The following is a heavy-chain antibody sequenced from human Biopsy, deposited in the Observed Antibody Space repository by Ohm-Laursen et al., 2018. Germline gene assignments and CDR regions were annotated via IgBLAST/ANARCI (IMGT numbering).Heavy chain of an antibody. J-gene: IGHJ3*02. CDR2: IAYDGSNK. V-gene: IGHV3-30*18. Sequence: SLRLSCSASGFGMYVMHWVRQPPGKGLEWLAVIAYDGSNKYYAESVKGRFTISRDRSRDTVHLQMNSLRYEDTALYYCAKDGGQWLGGAFDIWGHGTMVSVSS. CDR3: AKDGGQWLGGAFDI. D-gene: IGHD6-19*01. CDR1: GFGMYV.